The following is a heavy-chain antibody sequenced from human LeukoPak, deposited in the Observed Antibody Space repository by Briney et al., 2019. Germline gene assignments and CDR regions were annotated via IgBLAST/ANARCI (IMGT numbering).Heavy chain of an antibody. D-gene: IGHD3/OR15-3a*01. V-gene: IGHV3-30*18. J-gene: IGHJ4*02. CDR2: MSFDGSHT. Sequence: PGGSLRLSCAASGFTFSSYGMHWVRQAPGKGLEWVAVMSFDGSHTYYADSVKGRFTISRDSSKNTLYLQMNSLSADDTAVYYCAKESRDFAPDSWGQGTLVTVSS. CDR1: GFTFSSYG. CDR3: AKESRDFAPDS.